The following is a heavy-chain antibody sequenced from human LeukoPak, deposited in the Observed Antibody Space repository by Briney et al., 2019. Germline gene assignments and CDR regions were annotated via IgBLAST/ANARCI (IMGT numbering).Heavy chain of an antibody. Sequence: QPGGSLRLSCAASGFTFSSYAMHWVRQAPGKGLEWVAVISYDGSNKYYADSVKGRFTISRDNSKNTLYLQMNSLRAEDTAVYYCARDALKYYDSSGFTTPWGYWGQGTLVTVSS. J-gene: IGHJ4*02. CDR3: ARDALKYYDSSGFTTPWGY. CDR2: ISYDGSNK. CDR1: GFTFSSYA. V-gene: IGHV3-30-3*01. D-gene: IGHD3-22*01.